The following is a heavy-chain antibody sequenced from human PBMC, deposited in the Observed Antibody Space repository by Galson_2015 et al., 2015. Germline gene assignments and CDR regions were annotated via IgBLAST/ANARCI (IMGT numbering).Heavy chain of an antibody. CDR3: ARDRNYGSGTRGLPSLGY. Sequence: SVKVSCKASGYTFTSYGISWVRQAPGQGLEWMGWISAYNGNTNYAQKPQGRVTMTTDTSTSTAYMELGSLRSDDTAVYYCARDRNYGSGTRGLPSLGYWGQGTLVTVSS. V-gene: IGHV1-18*04. CDR2: ISAYNGNT. J-gene: IGHJ4*02. CDR1: GYTFTSYG. D-gene: IGHD3-10*01.